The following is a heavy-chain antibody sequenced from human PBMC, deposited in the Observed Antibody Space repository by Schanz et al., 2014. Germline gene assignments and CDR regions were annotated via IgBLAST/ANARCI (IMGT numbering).Heavy chain of an antibody. Sequence: QGQLVQSGAEVKKPGASATVSCKASGYTFNNHGISWVRQAPGQGLEWMGWISVYHGHTNYAEKVHGRVTMTTDTCTSTAYMELRSLISDDTAVYYCVRDAGWAFGDYHGMDVWGQGTSVTVSS. V-gene: IGHV1-18*01. CDR1: GYTFNNHG. CDR2: ISVYHGHT. J-gene: IGHJ6*02. CDR3: VRDAGWAFGDYHGMDV. D-gene: IGHD3-10*01.